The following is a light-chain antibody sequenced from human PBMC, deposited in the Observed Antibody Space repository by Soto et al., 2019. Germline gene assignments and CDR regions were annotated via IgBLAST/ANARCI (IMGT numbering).Light chain of an antibody. V-gene: IGKV3-15*01. Sequence: EVVMTQFPDTLYVSPGERATLSCRASQYVTTNLAWYQQRPGQAPRLLIYGASTRATGIPARFSGSGSGRDFELTISSLQSEDFAVYYCQQYNDWPGGTFXRGTKVDIK. CDR3: QQYNDWPGGT. CDR1: QYVTTN. CDR2: GAS. J-gene: IGKJ1*01.